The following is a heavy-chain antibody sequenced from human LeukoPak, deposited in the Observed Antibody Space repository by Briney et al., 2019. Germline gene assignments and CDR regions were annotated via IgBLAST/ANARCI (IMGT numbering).Heavy chain of an antibody. CDR2: ISGSGGST. V-gene: IGHV3-23*01. CDR1: GFTFSSYA. D-gene: IGHD3-10*01. CDR3: AKDQAYGSGSYCDY. Sequence: GGSLRLSCAASGFTFSSYAMSWVRQAPGKGLEWVSAISGSGGSTYYADSVKGRFTISRDNSKNTLYLQMNSLRTEDTAVYYCAKDQAYGSGSYCDYWGQGTLVTVSS. J-gene: IGHJ4*02.